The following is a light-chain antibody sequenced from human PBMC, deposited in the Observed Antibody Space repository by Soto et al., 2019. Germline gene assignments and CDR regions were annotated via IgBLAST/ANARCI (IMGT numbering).Light chain of an antibody. CDR1: QSVSSY. V-gene: IGKV3-11*01. Sequence: EIVLTQSPATLSLSPGERATLSCMASQSVSSYLAWYQQKPGQAPRLLIYDASNRATGIPARFSGSGSGTEFTLTISSLEPEDFAFYYCQQRSNWLYTFGQGTKLEIK. CDR3: QQRSNWLYT. CDR2: DAS. J-gene: IGKJ2*01.